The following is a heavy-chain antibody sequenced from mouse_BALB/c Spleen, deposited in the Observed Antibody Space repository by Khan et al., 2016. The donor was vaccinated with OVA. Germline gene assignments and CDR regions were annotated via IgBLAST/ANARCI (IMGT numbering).Heavy chain of an antibody. Sequence: QIQLVQSGPELKKPGETVKISCKASGYTFTNYVMNWVKQSPGKGLKWMGWINTYTREPTYADDFKGRLAFSLETSASTVYLQINSIKNEDTATXFCESFHGGYWGHGTTLTVSS. J-gene: IGHJ2*01. CDR3: ESFHGGY. CDR2: INTYTREP. V-gene: IGHV9-3-1*01. CDR1: GYTFTNYV.